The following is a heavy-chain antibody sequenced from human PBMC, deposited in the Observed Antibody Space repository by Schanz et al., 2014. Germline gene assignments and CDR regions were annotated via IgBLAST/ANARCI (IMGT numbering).Heavy chain of an antibody. J-gene: IGHJ4*02. D-gene: IGHD6-19*01. Sequence: QVQLQESGPGLVKPSQTLSLTCAVSGGSISSGGYSWSWIRQPPGKGLEWIGRIYTSGSTNYNPSLRSRLTLSVETSKNHFSRILSSVTAADTAVYYCARLWGGWRIPDYWGQGTLVTVSS. CDR2: IYTSGST. CDR1: GGSISSGGYS. CDR3: ARLWGGWRIPDY. V-gene: IGHV4-61*02.